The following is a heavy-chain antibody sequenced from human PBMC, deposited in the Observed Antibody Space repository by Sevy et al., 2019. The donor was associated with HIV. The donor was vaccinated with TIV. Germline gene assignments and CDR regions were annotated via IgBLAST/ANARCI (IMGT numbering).Heavy chain of an antibody. Sequence: GESLKISCKGSGYSFTSYWIGWVRQMPGKGLEWIGIIYPGDSDTRYSPSFQGQVTISADKSISTAYLQWSSLKASDTAIYYCARRAYSSGWYYFDYWGQGTLVTVSS. CDR1: GYSFTSYW. J-gene: IGHJ4*02. CDR2: IYPGDSDT. CDR3: ARRAYSSGWYYFDY. D-gene: IGHD6-19*01. V-gene: IGHV5-51*01.